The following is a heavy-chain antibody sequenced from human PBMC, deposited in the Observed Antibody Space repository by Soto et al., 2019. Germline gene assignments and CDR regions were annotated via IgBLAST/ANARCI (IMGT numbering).Heavy chain of an antibody. J-gene: IGHJ6*02. Sequence: ASVKVSCKASGYTFTSYGISWVRQAPGQGLELMGWISAYNGNTNYAQKLQGRVTMTTDTSTSTAYMELRSLRSDDTAVYYCARDVGLYCSSTSCYRGNYYYGMDVWGQGTTVTVSS. D-gene: IGHD2-2*01. CDR1: GYTFTSYG. CDR2: ISAYNGNT. V-gene: IGHV1-18*04. CDR3: ARDVGLYCSSTSCYRGNYYYGMDV.